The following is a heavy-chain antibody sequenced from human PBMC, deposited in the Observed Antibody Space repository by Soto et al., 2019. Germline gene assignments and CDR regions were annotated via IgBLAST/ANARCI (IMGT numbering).Heavy chain of an antibody. J-gene: IGHJ5*02. Sequence: EVLLVESGGGLVQPGGSLRLSCVASGFTFSKFSMNWVRQAPGKGLEWLSHISGSGYTTYYADAVKGRFTISRDNSNNSLFLQMRSLRDEDTAVYYCASGDDFSWFDPWGQGILVPVSS. CDR3: ASGDDFSWFDP. CDR2: ISGSGYTT. V-gene: IGHV3-48*02. D-gene: IGHD3-3*01. CDR1: GFTFSKFS.